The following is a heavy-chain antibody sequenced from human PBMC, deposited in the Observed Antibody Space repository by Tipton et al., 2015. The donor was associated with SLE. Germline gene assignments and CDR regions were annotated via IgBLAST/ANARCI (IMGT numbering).Heavy chain of an antibody. J-gene: IGHJ3*02. CDR2: INPSSGVT. CDR3: TTQVLGRSRALDI. Sequence: QSGPEVKKPGASVEISCKASGYAFPAYSFHWVRLAPGQGLQWVGWINPSSGVTKYLQKFQGRVTITRDTSTSTVYMELSGLKSDGTASGICTTQVLGRSRALDIGGRVTLVSVSS. CDR1: GYAFPAYS. V-gene: IGHV1-2*02. D-gene: IGHD2-15*01.